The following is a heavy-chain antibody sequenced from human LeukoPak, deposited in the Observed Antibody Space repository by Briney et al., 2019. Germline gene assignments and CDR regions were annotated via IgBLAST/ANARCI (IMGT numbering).Heavy chain of an antibody. Sequence: SETLSLTCTVSGDSFGSYYWSWIRQPPGKGLEWIGYIYYSGSTNYNPSLKSRVTISVDTSKNQFSLKLSSVTAADTAVYYCAREGFDSYYYYYGMDVWGQGTTVTVSS. D-gene: IGHD3-9*01. CDR3: AREGFDSYYYYYGMDV. V-gene: IGHV4-59*01. CDR2: IYYSGST. J-gene: IGHJ6*02. CDR1: GDSFGSYY.